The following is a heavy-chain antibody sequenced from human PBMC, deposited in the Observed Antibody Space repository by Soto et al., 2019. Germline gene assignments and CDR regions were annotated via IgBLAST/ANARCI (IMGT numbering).Heavy chain of an antibody. J-gene: IGHJ5*02. CDR3: ARGLSSYCSGGSCYSAWFDP. D-gene: IGHD2-15*01. Sequence: QVQLVQSGAEVKKPGASVKVSCKASGYTFTSYDLNWVLQATGQGLEWMGWMNPNSGNTGYAQKFQGRVTMTRNTSISTAYMELSSLRSEDTAVYYCARGLSSYCSGGSCYSAWFDPWGQGTLVTVSS. CDR2: MNPNSGNT. CDR1: GYTFTSYD. V-gene: IGHV1-8*01.